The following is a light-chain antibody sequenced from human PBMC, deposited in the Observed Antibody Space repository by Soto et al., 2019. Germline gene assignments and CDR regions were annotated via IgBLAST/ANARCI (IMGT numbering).Light chain of an antibody. J-gene: IGLJ1*01. CDR3: SSYAGSSNV. CDR1: SSDVGGYNY. V-gene: IGLV2-8*01. CDR2: EVN. Sequence: QSVLTQPPSASASPGQSVAISCTGTSSDVGGYNYVSWYQQHPGKAPKLMIYEVNKRPSGVPDRFSGSKSGNTASLTVSGLQAEDEADYYCSSYAGSSNVFGTGTQLTVL.